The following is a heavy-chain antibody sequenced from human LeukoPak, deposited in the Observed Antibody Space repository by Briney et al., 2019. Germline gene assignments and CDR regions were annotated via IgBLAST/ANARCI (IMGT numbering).Heavy chain of an antibody. D-gene: IGHD5-24*01. V-gene: IGHV3-21*01. CDR1: GFTFSNYA. Sequence: PEGSLRLSCAASGFTFSNYAMNWVRQAPGKGLEWVSSISSTSSYIYYADSVKGRFTISRDNAKNSLYLQMNSLRAEDTAVYYCATGDGYKFDYWGQGTLVTVSS. J-gene: IGHJ4*02. CDR2: ISSTSSYI. CDR3: ATGDGYKFDY.